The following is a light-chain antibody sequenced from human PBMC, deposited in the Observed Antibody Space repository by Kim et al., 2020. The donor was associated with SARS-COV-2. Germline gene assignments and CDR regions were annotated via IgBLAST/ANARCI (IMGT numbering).Light chain of an antibody. CDR1: HSNIGSNV. CDR2: SYT. J-gene: IGLJ3*02. Sequence: QSVLTQPSSASGTFGQRVTISCSGSHSNIGSNVVNWYRQLPGTAPKVLIHSYTQRPTGVPDRFSGAKYGTSASLAISGLQAEDEADYYCAAWDDSLNTWVFGGGTQLTVL. CDR3: AAWDDSLNTWV. V-gene: IGLV1-44*01.